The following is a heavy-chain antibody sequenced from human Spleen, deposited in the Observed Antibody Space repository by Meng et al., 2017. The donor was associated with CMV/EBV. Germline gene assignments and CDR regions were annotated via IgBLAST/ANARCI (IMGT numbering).Heavy chain of an antibody. Sequence: GESLKISCAASGFTFSSYSMNWVRQAPGKGLEWVSSISSSSSYIYYADSVKGRFTISRDNAKNSLYLQMNSLRAEDTAVYYWARGMFPYYYGSGSQQDAFDIWGQGTMVTVSS. J-gene: IGHJ3*02. CDR2: ISSSSSYI. CDR3: ARGMFPYYYGSGSQQDAFDI. CDR1: GFTFSSYS. V-gene: IGHV3-21*01. D-gene: IGHD3-10*01.